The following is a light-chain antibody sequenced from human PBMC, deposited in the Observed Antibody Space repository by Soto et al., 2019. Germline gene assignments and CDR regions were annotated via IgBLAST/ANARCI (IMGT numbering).Light chain of an antibody. CDR1: SSDVGAYIF. CDR3: VSFTTSKSYV. CDR2: DIT. J-gene: IGLJ1*01. V-gene: IGLV2-14*01. Sequence: QSALTQPASVSGSPGQSITISCTGTSSDVGAYIFVSWYQQYPGKAPKLMIYDITNRPSGVSNRFSSSKAGNTASLTISGLQAEDEADYYCVSFTTSKSYVFGTGTKVTVL.